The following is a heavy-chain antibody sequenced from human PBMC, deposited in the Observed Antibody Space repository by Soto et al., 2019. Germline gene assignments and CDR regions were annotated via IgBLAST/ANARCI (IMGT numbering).Heavy chain of an antibody. V-gene: IGHV3-66*01. Sequence: EVQLVESGGGLVQPGGSLRLSCAASGFSVSNNYMSWVRQAPGKGLECVSLIYSGGDTYYVDSVKGRFSISRDSSKNTLYLQMNSLRAVDSAVYYCARNIPVTTLGYWGQGTVVTVAS. D-gene: IGHD4-17*01. J-gene: IGHJ4*02. CDR2: IYSGGDT. CDR1: GFSVSNNY. CDR3: ARNIPVTTLGY.